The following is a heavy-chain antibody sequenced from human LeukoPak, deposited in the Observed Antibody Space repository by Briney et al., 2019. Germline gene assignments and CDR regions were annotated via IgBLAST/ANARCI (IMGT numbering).Heavy chain of an antibody. CDR3: ARGGYYDFWSGPVGDAFDI. J-gene: IGHJ3*02. V-gene: IGHV4-34*01. CDR2: INHSGST. D-gene: IGHD3-3*01. CDR1: GGSFSGYY. Sequence: SETLSLTCAVSGGSFSGYYWTWIRQPPGKGLEWIGEINHSGSTNYNPSLKSRVTISVDTSKNQFSLKLSSVTAADTAVYYCARGGYYDFWSGPVGDAFDIWGQGTMVTVSS.